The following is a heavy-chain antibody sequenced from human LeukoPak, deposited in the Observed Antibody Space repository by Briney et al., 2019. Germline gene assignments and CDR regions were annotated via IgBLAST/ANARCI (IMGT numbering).Heavy chain of an antibody. CDR1: GFTFSSYS. V-gene: IGHV3-21*04. Sequence: GGSLRLSCAASGFTFSSYSMNWVRQAPGKGLEWVSSISSSSSYIYYADSVKGRFTISRDNAKNSLYLQMNSLRAEDTAVYYCAKNRRSSSSWYFDYWGQGTLVTVSS. J-gene: IGHJ4*02. D-gene: IGHD6-13*01. CDR3: AKNRRSSSSWYFDY. CDR2: ISSSSSYI.